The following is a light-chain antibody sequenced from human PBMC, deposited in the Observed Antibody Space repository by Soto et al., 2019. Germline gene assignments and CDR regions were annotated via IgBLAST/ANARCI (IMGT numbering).Light chain of an antibody. J-gene: IGLJ2*01. CDR1: SGDVGTYKL. CDR2: EGT. V-gene: IGLV2-23*03. CDR3: CSYAGSSTVVV. Sequence: QSALTQPASVSGSPGQSITISCTGTSGDVGTYKLVSWYQHHPGKVPRLMIYEGTKRPSGVSDRLSGSKSGNTASLTISGLQAEDEADYYCCSYAGSSTVVVFGGGTKVTVL.